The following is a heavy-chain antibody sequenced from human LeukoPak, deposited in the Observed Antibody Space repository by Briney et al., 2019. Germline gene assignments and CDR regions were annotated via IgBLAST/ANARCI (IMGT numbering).Heavy chain of an antibody. Sequence: ASVKVSCKASGYTFTRYGISWVRQAPGQGLEWMGWISAYNGNTNYAQKLQGRVTMTTDTSTSTAYMELRSLRSDDTAVYYCARMRPTGYSSGWPQPRSYGMDVWGQGTTVTVSS. CDR1: GYTFTRYG. CDR3: ARMRPTGYSSGWPQPRSYGMDV. J-gene: IGHJ6*02. CDR2: ISAYNGNT. V-gene: IGHV1-18*01. D-gene: IGHD6-19*01.